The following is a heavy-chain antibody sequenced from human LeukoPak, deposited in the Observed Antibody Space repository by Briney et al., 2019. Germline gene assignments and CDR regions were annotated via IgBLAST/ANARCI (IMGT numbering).Heavy chain of an antibody. Sequence: SETLSLTCAVYGGSFSGYYWSWIRQPPGKGLEWIGEINHSGSTNYNPSLKSRVTISVDTSKNQFSLKLSSVTAADTAVYYCARGGYTNSWFDPWGQGTLVTVSS. CDR2: INHSGST. D-gene: IGHD5-24*01. CDR3: ARGGYTNSWFDP. CDR1: GGSFSGYY. V-gene: IGHV4-34*01. J-gene: IGHJ5*02.